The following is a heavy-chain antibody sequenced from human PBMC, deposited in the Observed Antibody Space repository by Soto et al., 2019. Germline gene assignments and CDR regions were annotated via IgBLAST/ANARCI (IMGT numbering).Heavy chain of an antibody. D-gene: IGHD6-25*01. Sequence: EVQLGESGGDLVQPGGSLRLSCAASGFTFSDHYMDWVRQAPGKGLEWVGRIRNRGNGYTTEYVASVKGRFTISRDDSKNSLFLRMNNLKTEDTAVYYCARRPAAGGLDVWGQGTTVTVSS. CDR3: ARRPAAGGLDV. CDR1: GFTFSDHY. V-gene: IGHV3-72*01. CDR2: IRNRGNGYTT. J-gene: IGHJ6*02.